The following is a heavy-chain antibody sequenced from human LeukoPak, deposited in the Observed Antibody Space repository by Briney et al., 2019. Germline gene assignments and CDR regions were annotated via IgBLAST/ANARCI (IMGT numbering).Heavy chain of an antibody. CDR2: IYYSGST. V-gene: IGHV4-59*01. J-gene: IGHJ5*02. CDR3: ARDQVVAATSLFDP. Sequence: PSETLSLTCTVSGGSISSYYWSWIRQPPGKGLEWIGYIYYSGSTNYNPSLKSRVTISVDTSKNQFSLKLSSVTAADTAVYYCARDQVVAATSLFDPWGQGTLVTVSS. D-gene: IGHD2-15*01. CDR1: GGSISSYY.